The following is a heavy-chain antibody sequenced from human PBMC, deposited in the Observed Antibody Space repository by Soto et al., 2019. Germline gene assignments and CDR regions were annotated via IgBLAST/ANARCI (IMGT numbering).Heavy chain of an antibody. Sequence: EGSLKLSCAAYGFTFSTDSMSWVRQAPGKGLEWVSTISGSSGSTYYADSVKGRFTISRDNSKNMLYLQMSSLRAEDTAVYYCTNTRGPNMSHNWLDPWGQGTLVTVSS. CDR2: ISGSSGST. CDR1: GFTFSTDS. CDR3: TNTRGPNMSHNWLDP. J-gene: IGHJ5*02. V-gene: IGHV3-23*01.